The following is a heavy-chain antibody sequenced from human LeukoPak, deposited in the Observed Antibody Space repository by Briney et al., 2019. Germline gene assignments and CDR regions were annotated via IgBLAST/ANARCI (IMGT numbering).Heavy chain of an antibody. CDR3: ANYYDSSGYYYYYGMDV. Sequence: GGSLRLSCAASGFTCSSYAMSWVRQAPGKGLEWVSAISGSGGSTYYADSVKGRFTISRDNSKNTLYLQMNSLRAEDTAVYYCANYYDSSGYYYYYGMDVWGQGTTVTVSS. D-gene: IGHD3-22*01. CDR2: ISGSGGST. J-gene: IGHJ6*02. V-gene: IGHV3-23*01. CDR1: GFTCSSYA.